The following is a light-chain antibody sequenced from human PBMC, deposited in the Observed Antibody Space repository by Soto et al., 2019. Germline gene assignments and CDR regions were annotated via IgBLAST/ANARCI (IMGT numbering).Light chain of an antibody. CDR3: GAWDGSLSVGV. CDR1: HSNIGNYY. Sequence: QSVLSQPPSVSAAPGQKVTISCSESHSNIGNYYVSCYQQFPAAAPKLLIYDNNKRPSGIPDRFSGSKSGTSATLGITGLQAGDEADYYCGAWDGSLSVGVFGGG. J-gene: IGLJ3*02. V-gene: IGLV1-51*01. CDR2: DNN.